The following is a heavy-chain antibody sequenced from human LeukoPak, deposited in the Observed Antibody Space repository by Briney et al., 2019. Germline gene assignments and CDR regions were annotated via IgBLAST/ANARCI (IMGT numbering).Heavy chain of an antibody. J-gene: IGHJ4*02. CDR3: ARDLIL. V-gene: IGHV4-61*02. CDR1: GGSTSSGSYY. Sequence: SETLSLTXTVSGGSTSSGSYYWSWIRQPAGKGLEWIGRIYTSGSTNYNPSLKSRVTISVDTSKNQFSLKLSSVTAADTAVYYCARDLILWGQGTLVTVSS. CDR2: IYTSGST. D-gene: IGHD2-8*01.